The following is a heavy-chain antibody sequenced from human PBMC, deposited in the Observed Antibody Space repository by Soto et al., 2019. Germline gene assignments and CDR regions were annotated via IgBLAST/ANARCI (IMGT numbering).Heavy chain of an antibody. J-gene: IGHJ4*02. V-gene: IGHV1-18*04. Sequence: QVQLVQSGAEVKKPGASVQVSCKASGYTFTSYGISWVRQAPGQGLEWMGGISAYNGNTNYAQKLQGRVTMTTDTSTSTAYMELRSLRSDDTAVYYCARERITIFGVVPGVDYWGQGTLVTVSS. CDR1: GYTFTSYG. CDR3: ARERITIFGVVPGVDY. D-gene: IGHD3-3*01. CDR2: ISAYNGNT.